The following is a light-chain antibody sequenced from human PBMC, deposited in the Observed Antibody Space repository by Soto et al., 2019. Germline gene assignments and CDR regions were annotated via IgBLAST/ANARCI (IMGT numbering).Light chain of an antibody. Sequence: DIQMTQSPSTVSASVGDRVTIACRASQSISGWLAWYQQKPGKAPKLLIYKASSLKSGVPSRFSGSGAGTEFTLTFSSLQPDDFATYYCHQYNSSPWTFGQGTKLEV. J-gene: IGKJ1*01. CDR3: HQYNSSPWT. CDR1: QSISGW. CDR2: KAS. V-gene: IGKV1-5*03.